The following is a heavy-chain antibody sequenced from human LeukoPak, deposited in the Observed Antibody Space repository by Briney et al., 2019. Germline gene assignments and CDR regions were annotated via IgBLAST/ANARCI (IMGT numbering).Heavy chain of an antibody. V-gene: IGHV4-30-2*01. Sequence: SQTLSLTCAVSGDSISSGGYSWRWIRQPPGKGLEWIGYIYHSGSTYYNPSLKSRVTISVDRSKNQFSPKLSSVTAADTAVYYCARELRSPWFDPWGQGTLVTVSS. CDR1: GDSISSGGYS. CDR3: ARELRSPWFDP. D-gene: IGHD4-17*01. CDR2: IYHSGST. J-gene: IGHJ5*02.